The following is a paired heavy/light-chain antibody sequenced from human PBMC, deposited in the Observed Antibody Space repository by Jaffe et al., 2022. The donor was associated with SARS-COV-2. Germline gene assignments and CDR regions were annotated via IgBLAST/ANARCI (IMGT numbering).Light chain of an antibody. J-gene: IGLJ2*01. Sequence: QTVVTQEPSFSVSPGGTVTLTCGLSSGSVSTSYYPSWYQQTPGQAPRTLIQSTNTRSSGVPDRFSGSILGNKAALTITGAQADDESDYYCVLYMGGGISAFGGGTKLTVL. CDR2: STN. CDR1: SGSVSTSYY. CDR3: VLYMGGGISA. V-gene: IGLV8-61*01.
Heavy chain of an antibody. V-gene: IGHV3-30*03. CDR2: ISYDGTNK. Sequence: QVQLVESGGGVVQPGRSLRLSCAASGFTFSSYGMHWVRQAPGKGLEWVAVISYDGTNKYYADSVKGRFTISRDNSKNTLYLQMNSLRTEDTAVYYCAEGGYSSTWYYAFDIWGQGTMVTVSS. J-gene: IGHJ3*02. CDR1: GFTFSSYG. CDR3: AEGGYSSTWYYAFDI. D-gene: IGHD6-13*01.